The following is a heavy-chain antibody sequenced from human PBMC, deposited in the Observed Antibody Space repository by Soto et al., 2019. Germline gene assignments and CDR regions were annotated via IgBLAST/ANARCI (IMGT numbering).Heavy chain of an antibody. D-gene: IGHD3-9*01. CDR2: ISAYNDNT. Sequence: QVQLVQSGAEVKRPGASVKVSCKASGYTFTDYGFNWVRQAPGQGLEWMGWISAYNDNTNYAHKFQDRVTMTTDTSTTTAYMELRSLRSDDTALYYCARTSVTRYFDDPDYWGPGTLVTVSS. CDR3: ARTSVTRYFDDPDY. J-gene: IGHJ4*02. CDR1: GYTFTDYG. V-gene: IGHV1-18*01.